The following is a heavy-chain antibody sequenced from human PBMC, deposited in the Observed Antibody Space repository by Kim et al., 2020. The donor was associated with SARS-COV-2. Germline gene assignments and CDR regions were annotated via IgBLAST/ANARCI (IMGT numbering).Heavy chain of an antibody. J-gene: IGHJ6*02. CDR2: ISRDGGST. D-gene: IGHD3-9*01. Sequence: GGSLRLSCAASGFTFDDYAMHWVRQAPGKGLEWVSLISRDGGSTYYADSVKGRFTISRDNSKNSLYLQMNSLRTEDTALYYCAKATRNYDILTGYYFAGMDVWGQGTTVTVSS. CDR1: GFTFDDYA. V-gene: IGHV3-43*02. CDR3: AKATRNYDILTGYYFAGMDV.